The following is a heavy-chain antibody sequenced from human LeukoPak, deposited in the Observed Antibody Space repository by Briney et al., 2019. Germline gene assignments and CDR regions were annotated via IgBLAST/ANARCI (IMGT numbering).Heavy chain of an antibody. CDR1: GCSISSYV. V-gene: IGHV4-59*01. Sequence: SETLSLTCSVSGCSISSYVMHWVRQPPGRGPASIGYIYYTGSTNYNPSLKSRITTSVDTSKNQFSLKLSSVTAADTAVYYCARSVVPTAPIDYWGQGTLVTVSS. CDR2: IYYTGST. D-gene: IGHD2-2*01. CDR3: ARSVVPTAPIDY. J-gene: IGHJ4*02.